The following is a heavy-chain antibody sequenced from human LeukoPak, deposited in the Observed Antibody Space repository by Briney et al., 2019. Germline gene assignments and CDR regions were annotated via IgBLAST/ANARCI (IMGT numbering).Heavy chain of an antibody. CDR3: ARGGTAGCSGGSCYSRYYYYMDV. CDR2: IYTSGST. V-gene: IGHV4-61*02. D-gene: IGHD2-15*01. CDR1: GGSISSGNYY. J-gene: IGHJ6*03. Sequence: SETLSLTCTVSGGSISSGNYYWSWIRQPAGKGLEWIGRIYTSGSTNYNPSLKSRVSISVDTSKNQFSLKLSSVTAADTAVYYCARGGTAGCSGGSCYSRYYYYMDVWGKGTTVTISS.